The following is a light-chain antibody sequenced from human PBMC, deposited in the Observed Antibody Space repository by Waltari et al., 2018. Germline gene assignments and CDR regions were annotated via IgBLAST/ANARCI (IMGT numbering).Light chain of an antibody. CDR3: QQTYSTGT. V-gene: IGKV1-39*01. J-gene: IGKJ1*01. CDR1: HFVHKS. CDR2: AAS. Sequence: DIQLSQSPSSLSASIGDRVTVTCRPSHFVHKSYHWYQHEPEKTPKLLLYAASALQSGVPSRFSGRGSGTEFTLTISNLQPEDFATYYCQQTYSTGTFGQGTKVE.